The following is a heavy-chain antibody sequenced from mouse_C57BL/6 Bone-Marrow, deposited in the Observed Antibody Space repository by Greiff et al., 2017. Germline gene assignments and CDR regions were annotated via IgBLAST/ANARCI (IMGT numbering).Heavy chain of an antibody. Sequence: EVQLQESGPGMVKPSQSLSLTCTVTGYSITSGYDWHWIRHFPGNKLEWMGYISYSGSTNYNPSLKSRISITHDTSKHHFFLKLNSVTTEDTATYYCARDNYGISWYFDVWGTGTTVTVSS. V-gene: IGHV3-1*01. CDR3: ARDNYGISWYFDV. D-gene: IGHD1-1*01. J-gene: IGHJ1*03. CDR1: GYSITSGYD. CDR2: ISYSGST.